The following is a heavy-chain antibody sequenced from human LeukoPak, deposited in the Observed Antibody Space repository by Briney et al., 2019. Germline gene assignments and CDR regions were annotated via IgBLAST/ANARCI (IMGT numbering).Heavy chain of an antibody. J-gene: IGHJ3*02. CDR1: GGSISSYY. V-gene: IGHV4-59*01. CDR2: IYYSGST. D-gene: IGHD2-15*01. Sequence: SETLSLTCTVSGGSISSYYWSWIRQPPGKGLEWIGYIYYSGSTNYNPSLKSRVTISVDTSKNQFSLKLNSVTAADTAVYYCARDYRYCSGGSCYWDAFDIWGQGTMVTVSS. CDR3: ARDYRYCSGGSCYWDAFDI.